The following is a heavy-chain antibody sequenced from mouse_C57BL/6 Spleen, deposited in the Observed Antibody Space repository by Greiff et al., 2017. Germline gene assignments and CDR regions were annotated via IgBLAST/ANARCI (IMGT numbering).Heavy chain of an antibody. J-gene: IGHJ2*01. CDR3: ASPLITTVVATSNY. CDR2: INPYNGGT. D-gene: IGHD1-1*01. V-gene: IGHV1-19*01. Sequence: DVKLQESGPVLVKPGASVKMSCKASGYTFTDYYMNWVKQSHGKSLEWIGVINPYNGGTSYNQKFKGKATLTVDKSSSTAYMELNSLTSEDSAVYYCASPLITTVVATSNYWGQGTTLTVSS. CDR1: GYTFTDYY.